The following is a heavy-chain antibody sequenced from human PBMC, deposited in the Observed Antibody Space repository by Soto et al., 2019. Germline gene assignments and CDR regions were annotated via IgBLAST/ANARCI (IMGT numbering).Heavy chain of an antibody. Sequence: SETLSLTCAVSGGSISSSNWWSWVRQPPGKGLEWIGEIYHSGSTNYNPSLKSRVTISVDKSKNQFSLKLSSVTAADTAVYYCASLGYSSGWYPRYWGQGTLVTVSS. CDR2: IYHSGST. J-gene: IGHJ4*02. CDR1: GGSISSSNW. V-gene: IGHV4-4*02. CDR3: ASLGYSSGWYPRY. D-gene: IGHD6-19*01.